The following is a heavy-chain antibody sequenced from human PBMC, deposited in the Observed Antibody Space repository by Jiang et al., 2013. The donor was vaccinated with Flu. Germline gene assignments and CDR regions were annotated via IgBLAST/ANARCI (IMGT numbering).Heavy chain of an antibody. CDR1: GGSISSGDYY. CDR2: IYYSGST. J-gene: IGHJ5*02. V-gene: IGHV4-30-4*01. D-gene: IGHD5-12*01. CDR3: ARGGGYDYWFDP. Sequence: PGLVKPSQTLSLTCTVSGGSISSGDYYWSWIRQPPGKGLEWIGYIYYSGSTYYNPSLKSRVTISVDTSKNQFSLKLSSVTAADTAVYYCARGGGYDYWFDPWGQGTLVTVSS.